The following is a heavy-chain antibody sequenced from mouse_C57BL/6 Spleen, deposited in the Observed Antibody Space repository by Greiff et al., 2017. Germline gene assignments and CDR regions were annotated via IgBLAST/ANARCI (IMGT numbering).Heavy chain of an antibody. CDR1: GYTFTGYW. D-gene: IGHD2-12*01. CDR2: ILPGSGST. Sequence: QVQLKQSGAELMKPGASVKLSCKATGYTFTGYWIEWVKQRPGHGLEWIGEILPGSGSTNYNAKFKGKATFTADTSSNTAYMQLSSLTTEDSAIYYCARGDDLWYFDVWGTGTTVTVSS. J-gene: IGHJ1*03. V-gene: IGHV1-9*01. CDR3: ARGDDLWYFDV.